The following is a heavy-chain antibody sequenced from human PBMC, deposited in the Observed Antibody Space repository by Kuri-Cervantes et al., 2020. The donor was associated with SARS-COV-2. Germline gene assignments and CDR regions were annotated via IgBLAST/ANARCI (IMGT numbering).Heavy chain of an antibody. CDR2: IYHSGST. CDR1: GGSISSGGYY. CDR3: ARRRDPDF. Sequence: SETLSLTCTVSGGSISSGGYYWSWIRQPPGKGLEWIGYIYHSGSTYYNPSLKSRVTISVDRSKNQFSLKLSSVTAADTAVYYCARRRDPDFWGQGTLVTVSS. J-gene: IGHJ4*02. V-gene: IGHV4-30-2*01.